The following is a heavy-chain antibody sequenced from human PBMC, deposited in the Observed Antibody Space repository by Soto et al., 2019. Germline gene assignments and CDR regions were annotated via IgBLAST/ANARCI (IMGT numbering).Heavy chain of an antibody. CDR3: ARGWQYYDFWSGYSGSNWFDP. J-gene: IGHJ5*02. D-gene: IGHD3-3*01. CDR1: GGSFSGYY. Sequence: SETLSLTCAVYGGSFSGYYWSWILQPPGKGLEWIGEINHSGSTNYNPSLKSRVTISVDTSKNQFSLKLSSVTAADTAVYYCARGWQYYDFWSGYSGSNWFDPWGQGTLVTVSS. V-gene: IGHV4-34*01. CDR2: INHSGST.